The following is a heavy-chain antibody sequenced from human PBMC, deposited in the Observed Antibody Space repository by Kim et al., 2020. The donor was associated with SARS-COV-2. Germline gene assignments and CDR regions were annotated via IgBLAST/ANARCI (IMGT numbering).Heavy chain of an antibody. V-gene: IGHV3-23*01. Sequence: GGSLRLSCAASGFTFSSYAMSWVRQAPGKGLEWVSAISGSGGSTYYADSAKGRFTISRDNSKNTLYLQMNSLRAEDTAVYYCAKSALYSSGWYAEYFQQWGQGTLGTVST. CDR3: AKSALYSSGWYAEYFQQ. J-gene: IGHJ1*01. D-gene: IGHD6-19*01. CDR2: ISGSGGST. CDR1: GFTFSSYA.